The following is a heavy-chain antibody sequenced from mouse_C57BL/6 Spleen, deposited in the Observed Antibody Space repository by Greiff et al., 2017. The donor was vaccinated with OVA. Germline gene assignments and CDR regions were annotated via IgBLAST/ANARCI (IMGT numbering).Heavy chain of an antibody. V-gene: IGHV1-53*01. CDR3: ARKGYYTEAMDY. CDR2: INPSNGGT. D-gene: IGHD2-12*01. CDR1: GYTFTSYW. J-gene: IGHJ4*01. Sequence: VQLQQPGTELVKPGASVKLSCKASGYTFTSYWMHWVKQRPVQGLEWIGNINPSNGGTNYNEKFKGKATFTADTTSNTAYMQLSSLTTEDSAIYYCARKGYYTEAMDYWGQGTTVTVSS.